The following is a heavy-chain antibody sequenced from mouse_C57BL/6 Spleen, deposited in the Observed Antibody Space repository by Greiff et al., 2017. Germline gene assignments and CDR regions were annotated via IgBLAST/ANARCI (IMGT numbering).Heavy chain of an antibody. J-gene: IGHJ2*01. CDR1: GYTFTGYW. CDR3: ASPYSNYRFYFDY. D-gene: IGHD2-5*01. CDR2: ILPGSGST. V-gene: IGHV1-9*01. Sequence: QVQLQQSGAELMKPGASVKLSCKATGYTFTGYWIEWVKQRPGHGLEWIGEILPGSGSTNYNEKFKGKATFTAYTSSNTAYMQLSSLTTEDSAIYYCASPYSNYRFYFDYWGQGTTLTVSS.